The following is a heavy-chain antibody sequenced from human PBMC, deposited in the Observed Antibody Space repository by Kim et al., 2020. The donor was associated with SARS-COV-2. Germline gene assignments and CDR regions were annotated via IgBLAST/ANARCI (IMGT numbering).Heavy chain of an antibody. CDR2: INHSGST. Sequence: SETLSLTCAVYGGSFSGYYWSWIRQPPGKGLEWIGEINHSGSTNYNPSLKSRVTISVDTSKNQFSLKLSSVTAADTAVYYCARGLELPGGYYYYYMDVGG. J-gene: IGHJ6*03. CDR1: GGSFSGYY. V-gene: IGHV4-34*01. D-gene: IGHD1-7*01. CDR3: ARGLELPGGYYYYYMDV.